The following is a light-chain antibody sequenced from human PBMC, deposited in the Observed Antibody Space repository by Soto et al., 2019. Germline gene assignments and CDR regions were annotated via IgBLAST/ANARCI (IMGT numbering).Light chain of an antibody. J-gene: IGKJ2*01. Sequence: EIVVTQSPATLSVSPGERATLSCRASQSVSSNLAWYQQKPGQAPRLLIYGASTRATGIPARFSGSGSGTAFTLTISSLQSEDFAVYYCQQYNNWPPMYTFGQGTKLEIK. CDR1: QSVSSN. V-gene: IGKV3-15*01. CDR3: QQYNNWPPMYT. CDR2: GAS.